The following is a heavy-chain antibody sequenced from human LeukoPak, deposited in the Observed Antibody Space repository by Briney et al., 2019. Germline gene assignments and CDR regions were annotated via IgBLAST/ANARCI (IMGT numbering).Heavy chain of an antibody. D-gene: IGHD1-26*01. V-gene: IGHV4-59*08. J-gene: IGHJ3*02. CDR2: IYYTGNT. Sequence: SETLSLTCSVSDGSIGTFYWSWIRQFPGKGLEWIGYIYYTGNTIYNPSLKSRVAISADTSKNQFSLRLSSVTAADTAVYYCARQHSGTYYFPFDIWGQGTLVTVSS. CDR1: DGSIGTFY. CDR3: ARQHSGTYYFPFDI.